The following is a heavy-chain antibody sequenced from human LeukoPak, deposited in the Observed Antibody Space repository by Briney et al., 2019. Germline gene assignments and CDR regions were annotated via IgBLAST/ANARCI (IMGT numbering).Heavy chain of an antibody. D-gene: IGHD3-22*01. CDR1: GYIFTNFG. V-gene: IGHV1-18*01. J-gene: IGHJ4*02. CDR2: ISGYNGNT. Sequence: WASVKVSCKASGYIFTNFGISWVRQARGQGLEWMGWISGYNGNTKYVQKFQGRVTMTTDTPTSTAYMELRSLRSDDTAVYYCARDLTHRRNYDNSGYQIVPAFWGQGTLVTVSS. CDR3: ARDLTHRRNYDNSGYQIVPAF.